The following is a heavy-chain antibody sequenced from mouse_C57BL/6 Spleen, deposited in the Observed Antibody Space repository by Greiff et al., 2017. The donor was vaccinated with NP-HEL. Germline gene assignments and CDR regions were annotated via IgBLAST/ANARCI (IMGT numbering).Heavy chain of an antibody. Sequence: QVQLQQPGAELVRPGSSVKLSCKASGYTFTSYWMHWVKQRPIQGLEWIGNIDPSDSETHYNQKFKDKATLTVDKSSSTAYMQLSSLTSEDSAVYYCARSNYGSSGWFAYWGQGTLVTVSA. CDR2: IDPSDSET. D-gene: IGHD1-1*01. CDR1: GYTFTSYW. V-gene: IGHV1-52*01. J-gene: IGHJ3*01. CDR3: ARSNYGSSGWFAY.